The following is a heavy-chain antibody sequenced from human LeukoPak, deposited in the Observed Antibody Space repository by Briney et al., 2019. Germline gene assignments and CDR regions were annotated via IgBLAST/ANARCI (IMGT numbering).Heavy chain of an antibody. Sequence: GASVKVSCKASGYTFTSYDNNWVRQATGQGLEWMGWMSPNSDNRGYEQKFQGRVTMTMDTSISTAYMELSSLRSEDTAVYYCAAIMVVTAGVAFNIWGQGTMVTVSS. V-gene: IGHV1-8*01. CDR1: GYTFTSYD. D-gene: IGHD2-21*02. J-gene: IGHJ3*02. CDR3: AAIMVVTAGVAFNI. CDR2: MSPNSDNR.